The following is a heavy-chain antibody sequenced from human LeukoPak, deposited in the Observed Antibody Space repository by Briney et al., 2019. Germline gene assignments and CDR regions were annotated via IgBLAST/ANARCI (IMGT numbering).Heavy chain of an antibody. D-gene: IGHD4-17*01. Sequence: PSETLSLTCTVSGGPISSSSYYWGWIRQPPGKGLEWIGSIYYSGSTYYNPSLKSRVTITVDTSKNQFSLTLSSVTAADTAIYYCARHARDYVAVDNSISLYYFDYWGQGALVAVSS. CDR1: GGPISSSSYY. J-gene: IGHJ4*02. V-gene: IGHV4-39*01. CDR2: IYYSGST. CDR3: ARHARDYVAVDNSISLYYFDY.